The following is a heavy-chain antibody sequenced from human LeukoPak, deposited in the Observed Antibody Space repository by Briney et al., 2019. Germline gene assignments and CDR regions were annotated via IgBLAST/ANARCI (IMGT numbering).Heavy chain of an antibody. CDR1: GGSFSGYY. V-gene: IGHV4-34*01. D-gene: IGHD4-17*01. Sequence: SETLSLTCAVYGGSFSGYYWSWIRQPPGKGLEWIGEINHSRSTNYNPSLKSRVTISVDTSKNQFSLKLSSVTAADTAVYYCARRYGDLDYWGQGTLVTVSS. J-gene: IGHJ4*02. CDR3: ARRYGDLDY. CDR2: INHSRST.